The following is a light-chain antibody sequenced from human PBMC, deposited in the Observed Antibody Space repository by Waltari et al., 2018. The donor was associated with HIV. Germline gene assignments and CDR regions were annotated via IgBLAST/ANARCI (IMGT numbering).Light chain of an antibody. Sequence: QSALTQPASVSGSPGQSITISCPGTSSDVGAYNYVSWYQPEPGKSPRLLLYEVTNRPSGVSNRFSASKSGDTASLTISGLQAEDEADYYCASRASSITYIFGSGTKVTVL. CDR3: ASRASSITYI. CDR1: SSDVGAYNY. J-gene: IGLJ1*01. V-gene: IGLV2-14*01. CDR2: EVT.